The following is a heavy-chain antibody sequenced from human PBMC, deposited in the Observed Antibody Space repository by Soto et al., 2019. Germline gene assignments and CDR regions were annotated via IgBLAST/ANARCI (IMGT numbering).Heavy chain of an antibody. J-gene: IGHJ4*02. Sequence: QVQLVESGGGVVQPGRSLRLSCAASGFTFSSYGMHWVRQAQGKGLEGVAVIPYDGSNKYYADSVKGRFTISRDTYQNAMYLQMNSLRAEDTAVYYCAPWFGAFDYWGKGTLGTVSS. CDR1: GFTFSSYG. CDR2: IPYDGSNK. V-gene: IGHV3-30*03. D-gene: IGHD3-10*01. CDR3: APWFGAFDY.